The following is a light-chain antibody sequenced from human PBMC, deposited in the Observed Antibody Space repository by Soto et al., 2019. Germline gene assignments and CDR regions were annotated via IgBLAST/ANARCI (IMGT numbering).Light chain of an antibody. CDR3: QHYNSYPYS. CDR1: QTINEW. J-gene: IGKJ2*03. Sequence: DIQMTQSPSTLSASVGERVTITCRASQTINEWLAWYQQKIGKAPKVLIYQASTLASAVPSRFSGSGSGAIFTLTISSLQPDDSATYYCQHYNSYPYSFGQGTKLEI. CDR2: QAS. V-gene: IGKV1-5*03.